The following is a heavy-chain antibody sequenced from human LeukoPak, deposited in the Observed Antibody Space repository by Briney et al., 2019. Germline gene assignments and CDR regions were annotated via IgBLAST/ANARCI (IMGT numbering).Heavy chain of an antibody. V-gene: IGHV3-23*01. CDR2: ISGSGGST. CDR3: AKVAGIVQKPRTIFGDYEVTEYYYMDV. J-gene: IGHJ6*03. D-gene: IGHD3-10*01. CDR1: GFTFSSYG. Sequence: PGGSLRLSCAASGFTFSSYGMSWVRQAPGKGLEWVLGISGSGGSTYYADSVKGRFTISRDNSKNTLYLQMNSLRAEDTAVYYCAKVAGIVQKPRTIFGDYEVTEYYYMDVWGKGTTVTISS.